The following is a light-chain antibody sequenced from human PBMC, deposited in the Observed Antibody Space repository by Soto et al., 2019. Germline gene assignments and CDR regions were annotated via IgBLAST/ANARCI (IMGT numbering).Light chain of an antibody. Sequence: DIVMTQSPDSLTVSLGERATINCKSSQSVLYSSNNKDYLAWYQQKPGQPPKLLIYWASTRESGVPDRFSGSGSGTDFTLTISSLQAEDVXVYYCQQYYNTPLTFGGGTKVEIK. J-gene: IGKJ4*01. CDR1: QSVLYSSNNKDY. CDR2: WAS. V-gene: IGKV4-1*01. CDR3: QQYYNTPLT.